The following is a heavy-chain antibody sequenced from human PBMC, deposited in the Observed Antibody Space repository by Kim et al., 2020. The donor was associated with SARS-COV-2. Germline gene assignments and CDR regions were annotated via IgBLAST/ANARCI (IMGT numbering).Heavy chain of an antibody. CDR2: IYYSGST. J-gene: IGHJ4*02. V-gene: IGHV4-39*01. CDR3: ARHVLAVQGWLHGSGFDY. CDR1: GGSISSSSYY. D-gene: IGHD5-12*01. Sequence: SETLSLTCTVSGGSISSSSYYWGWIRQPPGKGLEWIGSIYYSGSTYYNPSLKSRVTISVDTSKNQFSLKLSSVTAADTAVYYCARHVLAVQGWLHGSGFDYWGQGTLVTVSS.